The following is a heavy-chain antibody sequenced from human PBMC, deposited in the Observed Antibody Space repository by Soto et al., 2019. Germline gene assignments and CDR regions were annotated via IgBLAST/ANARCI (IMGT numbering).Heavy chain of an antibody. D-gene: IGHD6-13*01. CDR1: GDSVSSNSAA. Sequence: SQTLSRTCAICGDSVSSNSAAWNWIRQSPSRGLEWLGRTYYRSKWYNDYAVSVKSRITINPDTSKNQFSLQLNSVTPEDTAVYYCARGSTWTDYYYYYGLDVWGQGTTVTVSS. J-gene: IGHJ6*02. V-gene: IGHV6-1*01. CDR2: TYYRSKWYN. CDR3: ARGSTWTDYYYYYGLDV.